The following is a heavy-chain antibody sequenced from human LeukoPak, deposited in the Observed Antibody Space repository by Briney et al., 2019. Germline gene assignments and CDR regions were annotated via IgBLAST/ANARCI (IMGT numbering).Heavy chain of an antibody. CDR1: GVTFRSYG. CDR3: ARGSEAAAGAFDY. J-gene: IGHJ4*02. V-gene: IGHV3-33*01. Sequence: GVSLRLSCAASGVTFRSYGMHWVRQAPGKGLEWVAIVWYDGNNKYYADSVKGRFTVSRDNSKDTVSLQLNSLRAEDTAVYYCARGSEAAAGAFDYWGQGALVTVPS. D-gene: IGHD6-13*01. CDR2: VWYDGNNK.